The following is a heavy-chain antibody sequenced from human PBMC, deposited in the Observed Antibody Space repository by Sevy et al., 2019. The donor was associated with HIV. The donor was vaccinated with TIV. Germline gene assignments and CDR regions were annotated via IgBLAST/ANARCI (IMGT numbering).Heavy chain of an antibody. Sequence: ASLKVSCKVSGYTLTELSMHWVRQAPGKGLESMGGFDPEDGETIYAQKFQGRVTMTEDTSTDTAYMELSSLRSEDTAVYYCATDPVGYQLPSFDPWGQGTLVTVSS. J-gene: IGHJ5*02. V-gene: IGHV1-24*01. CDR3: ATDPVGYQLPSFDP. CDR2: FDPEDGET. D-gene: IGHD2-2*01. CDR1: GYTLTELS.